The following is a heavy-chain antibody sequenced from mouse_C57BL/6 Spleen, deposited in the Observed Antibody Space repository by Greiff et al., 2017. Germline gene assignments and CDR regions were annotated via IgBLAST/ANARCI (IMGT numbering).Heavy chain of an antibody. CDR3: ARLGDGYYAFAY. V-gene: IGHV5-15*01. J-gene: IGHJ3*01. D-gene: IGHD2-3*01. CDR1: GFTFSDYG. Sequence: DVMLVESGGGLVQPGGSLKLSCAASGFTFSDYGMAWVRQAPRKGPEWVAFISNLAYSIYYADTVTGRFTISIENATNTLYLEMSSLRSEDTAMYYCARLGDGYYAFAYWGQGTLVTVSA. CDR2: ISNLAYSI.